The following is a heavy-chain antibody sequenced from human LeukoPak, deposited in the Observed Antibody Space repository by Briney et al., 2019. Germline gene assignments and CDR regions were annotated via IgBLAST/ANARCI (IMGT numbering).Heavy chain of an antibody. D-gene: IGHD6-13*01. J-gene: IGHJ4*02. CDR2: IYHSGST. CDR1: GYSISSGYY. Sequence: SETLSLTCAVSGYSISSGYYWGWIRHPPGKGLEWIGSIYHSGSTYYNPSLKSRVTISVDTSKNQFSLKLSSVTAADTAVYYCATRGKSIAAAGTGPMDYWGQGTLVTVSS. CDR3: ATRGKSIAAAGTGPMDY. V-gene: IGHV4-38-2*01.